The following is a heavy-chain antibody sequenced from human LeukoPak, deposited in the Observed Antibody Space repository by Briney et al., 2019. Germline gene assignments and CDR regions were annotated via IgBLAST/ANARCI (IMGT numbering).Heavy chain of an antibody. CDR3: ARVTAGYCSSTSCYD. CDR2: IYYSGST. V-gene: IGHV4-31*03. J-gene: IGHJ4*02. D-gene: IGHD2-2*03. CDR1: GGSISSGGYY. Sequence: PSETLSLTCTVSGGSISSGGYYWSWSRQHPGKDLEWIGYIYYSGSTYYNPSLKSRVTISVDTSKNQFSLKLSSVTAADTAVYYCARVTAGYCSSTSCYDWGQGTLVTVSS.